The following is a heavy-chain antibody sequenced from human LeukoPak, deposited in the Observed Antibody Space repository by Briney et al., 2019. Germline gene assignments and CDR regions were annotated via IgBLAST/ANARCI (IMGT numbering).Heavy chain of an antibody. CDR1: GFTFSSYA. Sequence: GGSLRLSGAASGFTFSSYAMSWVRQAPGKGLEWVSGISGSGGSTYYADSVKGRFTISRDNSKNTLYLQMNSLRAEDTAVYYCAKGGYSSGWTDFDYWGQGTLVTVSS. D-gene: IGHD6-19*01. J-gene: IGHJ4*02. V-gene: IGHV3-23*01. CDR3: AKGGYSSGWTDFDY. CDR2: ISGSGGST.